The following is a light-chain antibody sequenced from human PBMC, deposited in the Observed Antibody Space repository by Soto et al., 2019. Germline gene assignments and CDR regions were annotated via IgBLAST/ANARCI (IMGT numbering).Light chain of an antibody. V-gene: IGLV2-14*01. CDR3: SSYTSSSTLV. CDR2: EVS. Sequence: QSVLTQPASVSGSPGQSITISCTGTSSDVGGYNYVSWYQQHPGKAPKLMIYEVSYRPSGVSNRFSGSKSGNTASLTISVLQAEDEADYYCSSYTSSSTLVFGGGTKVTVL. J-gene: IGLJ2*01. CDR1: SSDVGGYNY.